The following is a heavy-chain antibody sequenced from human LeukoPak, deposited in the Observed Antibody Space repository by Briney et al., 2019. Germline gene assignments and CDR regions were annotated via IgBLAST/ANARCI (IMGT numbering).Heavy chain of an antibody. J-gene: IGHJ4*02. CDR3: ARDGMGHSSGSMGY. CDR1: GFSFDSYA. D-gene: IGHD6-19*01. Sequence: GSLRLSCAASGFSFDSYAMSWVRQPPGKGLEWVSGISWNGGTTDYADSVKGRFSISRDNAKNSLYLHMNSLRAEDTAFYYCARDGMGHSSGSMGYWGQGTLVTVSS. CDR2: ISWNGGTT. V-gene: IGHV3-20*04.